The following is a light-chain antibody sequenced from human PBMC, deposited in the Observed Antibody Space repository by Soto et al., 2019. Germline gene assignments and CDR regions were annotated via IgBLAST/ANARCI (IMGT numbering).Light chain of an antibody. V-gene: IGKV1-12*01. Sequence: DIEMTQSPSTLSGSVGDRVTITCRASQGISSWLAWYQQKPGKAPNLLIYAASSLHSGVPSRFSGSGSGTDFTLTISRLEPEDFAVYYCQQYGSSGTFGQGTKVDIK. CDR3: QQYGSSGT. CDR1: QGISSW. J-gene: IGKJ1*01. CDR2: AAS.